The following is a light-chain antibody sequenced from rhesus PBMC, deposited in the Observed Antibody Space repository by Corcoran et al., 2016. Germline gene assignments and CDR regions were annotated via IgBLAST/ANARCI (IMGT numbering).Light chain of an antibody. CDR2: KAS. CDR3: QQYNSAPWT. Sequence: DIQMTQSPSSLSASVGDRVTTTCRASQGITSWLAWYQQKPGKAPKLLIYKASSLQRGVPSRFSGRGSGTYFTLTISSLQPEDCATYYCQQYNSAPWTFGQGTKVEIK. CDR1: QGITSW. V-gene: IGKV1-21*01. J-gene: IGKJ1*01.